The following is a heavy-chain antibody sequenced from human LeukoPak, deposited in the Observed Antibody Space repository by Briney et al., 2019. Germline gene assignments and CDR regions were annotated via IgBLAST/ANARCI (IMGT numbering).Heavy chain of an antibody. CDR2: ISGSGGST. CDR1: GFTFSSYA. V-gene: IGHV3-23*01. CDR3: AKGRDILTGFPL. Sequence: GGSLRLSCAASGFTFSSYAMIWVRQAPGKGLEGVSAISGSGGSTYYADSVKGRFTISRDNSKNTLYLQMNSLRAEDTAEYYCAKGRDILTGFPLWGQGTMVTVSS. J-gene: IGHJ3*01. D-gene: IGHD3-9*01.